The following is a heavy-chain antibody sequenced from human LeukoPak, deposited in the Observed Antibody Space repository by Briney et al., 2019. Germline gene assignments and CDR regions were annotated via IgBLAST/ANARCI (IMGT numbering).Heavy chain of an antibody. CDR1: GGSIDTYY. CDR3: ARVDEDGFDY. Sequence: SETLSLTCTVSGGSIDTYYWNWLRQPPGKGLEWIGYIYYSGSTNYNPSLKSRVTISVDTSKSPFSLKLSSVTAADTAVYYCARVDEDGFDYWGQGTLVTVSS. J-gene: IGHJ4*02. CDR2: IYYSGST. V-gene: IGHV4-59*01.